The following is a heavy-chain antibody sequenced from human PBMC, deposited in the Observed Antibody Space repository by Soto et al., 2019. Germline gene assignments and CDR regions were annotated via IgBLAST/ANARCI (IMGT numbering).Heavy chain of an antibody. CDR1: GFTFSSYA. CDR3: ARSSIAAPFPPPYFDY. Sequence: PGGSLRLSCASSGFTFSSYAMHWVRQAPGKGLEWVAVISYDGSNKYYADSVKGRFTISRDNSKNTLYLQMNSLRAEDTAVYYCARSSIAAPFPPPYFDYWGRGTLVTVSS. CDR2: ISYDGSNK. J-gene: IGHJ4*02. D-gene: IGHD6-6*01. V-gene: IGHV3-30-3*01.